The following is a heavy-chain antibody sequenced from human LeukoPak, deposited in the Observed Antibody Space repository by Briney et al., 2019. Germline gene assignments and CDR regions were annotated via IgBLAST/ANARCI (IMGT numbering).Heavy chain of an antibody. V-gene: IGHV4-39*07. D-gene: IGHD3-10*01. CDR2: IYYSGST. Sequence: TSETLSLTCTVSGGSINSSSYYWGWIRQPPGKGLEWIGSIYYSGSTYYNPSLKSRVTISVDTSKNQFSLKLSSVTAADTAVYYCARDQEVRGVIKSPLQHRGRQSLFDYWGQGTLVTVSS. CDR3: ARDQEVRGVIKSPLQHRGRQSLFDY. CDR1: GGSINSSSYY. J-gene: IGHJ4*02.